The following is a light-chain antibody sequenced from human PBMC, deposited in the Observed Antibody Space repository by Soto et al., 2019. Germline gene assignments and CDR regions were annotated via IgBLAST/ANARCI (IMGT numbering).Light chain of an antibody. J-gene: IGKJ5*01. Sequence: EIVLTQSPATLSLSPGERATVSCRASQSVSSYLARYQQKPGQPPRLLIYGASSRATGIPDRFSGSGSGTDFTLTISRLEPEDFAVYFCQQYSDLPMTFGQGTRLEIK. V-gene: IGKV3-20*01. CDR3: QQYSDLPMT. CDR2: GAS. CDR1: QSVSSY.